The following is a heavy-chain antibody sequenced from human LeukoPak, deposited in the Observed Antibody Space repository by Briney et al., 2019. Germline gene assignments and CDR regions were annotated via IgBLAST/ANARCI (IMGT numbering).Heavy chain of an antibody. CDR1: GFTFSSYS. CDR2: INNDGSST. V-gene: IGHV3-74*01. J-gene: IGHJ4*02. Sequence: PGGSLRLSCAASGFTFSSYSMNWVRQAPGKGLVWVSRINNDGSSTSYADSVKGRFTISRDNAKDTLFLQMNSLRAEDTAVYYCVKYSSGWNWGQGTLVTVSS. D-gene: IGHD6-19*01. CDR3: VKYSSGWN.